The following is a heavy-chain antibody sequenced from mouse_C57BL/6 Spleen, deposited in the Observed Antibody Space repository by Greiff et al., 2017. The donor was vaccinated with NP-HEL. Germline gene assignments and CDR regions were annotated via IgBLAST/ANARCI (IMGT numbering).Heavy chain of an antibody. J-gene: IGHJ2*01. CDR2: INPYNGGT. D-gene: IGHD1-1*01. V-gene: IGHV1-19*01. Sequence: VQLQQSGPVLVKPGASVKMSCKASGYTSTDYYMNWVKQSHGKSLEWIGVINPYNGGTSYNQKFKGKATLTVDKSSSTAYMELNSLTSEDSAVYYCARVYYGSSYSDYWGQGTTLTVSS. CDR3: ARVYYGSSYSDY. CDR1: GYTSTDYY.